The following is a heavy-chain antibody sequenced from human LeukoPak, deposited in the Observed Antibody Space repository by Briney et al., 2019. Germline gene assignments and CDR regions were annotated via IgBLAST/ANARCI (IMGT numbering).Heavy chain of an antibody. CDR2: IYYSGAT. CDR3: ARFGITVVRGGKYYFDY. J-gene: IGHJ4*02. Sequence: KPSETLSLTCTVSGGSISNYYWSWIRQPPGKGLEWIGHIYYSGATKYNPSLKSRITISVDTPKNQFSLMLSSVTAADTAVYYCARFGITVVRGGKYYFDYWGQGTLVTVSS. D-gene: IGHD3-10*01. V-gene: IGHV4-59*08. CDR1: GGSISNYY.